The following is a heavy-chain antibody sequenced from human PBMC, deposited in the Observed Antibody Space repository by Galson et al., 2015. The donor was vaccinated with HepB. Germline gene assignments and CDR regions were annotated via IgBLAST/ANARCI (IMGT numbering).Heavy chain of an antibody. Sequence: SLRLSCAASGFTFSSYWMHWVRQAPGKGLVWVSRINSDGSSTSYADSVKGRFTISRDNAKNTLYPQMNSLRAEDTAVYYCARGGWNDVKDYWGQGTLVTVSS. D-gene: IGHD1-1*01. CDR1: GFTFSSYW. CDR2: INSDGSST. CDR3: ARGGWNDVKDY. V-gene: IGHV3-74*01. J-gene: IGHJ4*02.